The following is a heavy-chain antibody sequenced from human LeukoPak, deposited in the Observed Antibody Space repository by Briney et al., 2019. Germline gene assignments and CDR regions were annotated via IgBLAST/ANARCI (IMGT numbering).Heavy chain of an antibody. J-gene: IGHJ4*02. V-gene: IGHV3-7*01. CDR1: GLPFNSYW. CDR2: IRQDGSDK. Sequence: GGSLRLSCAASGLPFNSYWMSWVRQAPEKGLEWLANIRQDGSDKQYVDSVKGRFTISRDNAKNSLYLQMNSLSAEDTAVYYCARHSRGSSIDDWGQGTLVTVSS. CDR3: ARHSRGSSIDD. D-gene: IGHD2-15*01.